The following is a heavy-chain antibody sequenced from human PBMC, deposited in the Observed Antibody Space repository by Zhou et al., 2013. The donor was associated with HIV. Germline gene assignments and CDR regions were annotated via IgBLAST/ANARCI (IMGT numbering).Heavy chain of an antibody. CDR3: ASKHRFVVVPAAIADYYYMDV. J-gene: IGHJ6*03. Sequence: QVQLVQSGAEVKKPGSSVKVSCKASGGTFSSYAISWVRQAPGQGLEWMGGIIPIFGTANYAQKFQGRVTITTDESTSTAYMELSSLRSEDTAVYYCASKHRFVVVPAAIADYYYMDVWGKGTTVTVSS. CDR2: IIPIFGTA. D-gene: IGHD2-2*01. V-gene: IGHV1-69*05. CDR1: GGTFSSYA.